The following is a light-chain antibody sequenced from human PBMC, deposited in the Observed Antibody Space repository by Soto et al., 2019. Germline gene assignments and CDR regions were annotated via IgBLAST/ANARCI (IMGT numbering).Light chain of an antibody. Sequence: EIVLTQSPGTLSLSPGDRATLSCRASQSISSSYLAWYQQKPGQAPRLLIYGASSRATGIPDRFSGSGSGTDFTLTISRLEPEDFAVYYCQQYGISPLVTFG. CDR2: GAS. J-gene: IGKJ3*01. CDR3: QQYGISPLVT. V-gene: IGKV3-20*01. CDR1: QSISSSY.